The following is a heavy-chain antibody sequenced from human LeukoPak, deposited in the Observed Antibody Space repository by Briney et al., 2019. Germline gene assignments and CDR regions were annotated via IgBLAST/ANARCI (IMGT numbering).Heavy chain of an antibody. CDR2: ISSSGSTI. V-gene: IGHV3-48*03. J-gene: IGHJ6*03. Sequence: GGSLRLSCAASGFTFSSYEMNWVRQAPGKGLEWVSYISSSGSTIYYADSVKGRFTISRDNSKHTLYLQMNSLRAEDTAVYYCARDPAPFYYYYYMDVWGKGTTVTVSS. CDR3: ARDPAPFYYYYYMDV. D-gene: IGHD2-2*01. CDR1: GFTFSSYE.